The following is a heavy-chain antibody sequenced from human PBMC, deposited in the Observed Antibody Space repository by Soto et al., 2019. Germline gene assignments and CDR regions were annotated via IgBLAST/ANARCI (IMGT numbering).Heavy chain of an antibody. CDR2: SSADNGDI. Sequence: GASVEVSCRASGYAFINYAVHWVRQAPGQRLEWLGWSSADNGDIKYSQEFQGRVAITRDPSANTVYMELSNLKSEDMAIYYCARGSGRTSWIFDYWGQGTPVTVSS. CDR3: ARGSGRTSWIFDY. V-gene: IGHV1-3*02. CDR1: GYAFINYA. J-gene: IGHJ4*02. D-gene: IGHD2-2*01.